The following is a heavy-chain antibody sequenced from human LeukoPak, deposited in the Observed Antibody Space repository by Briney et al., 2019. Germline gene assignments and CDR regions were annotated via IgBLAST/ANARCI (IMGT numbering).Heavy chain of an antibody. CDR1: GFTFSSYS. D-gene: IGHD3-9*01. V-gene: IGHV3-21*01. CDR2: ISSSSSYI. Sequence: GGSLRLSCAASGFTFSSYSMNWVRQAPGKGLEWVSSISSSSSYIYYADSVKGRFTISRDNAKNSLYLQMNSLRAEDTAVYYCARVRDILTGYFDYWGQGPLVTVSS. CDR3: ARVRDILTGYFDY. J-gene: IGHJ4*02.